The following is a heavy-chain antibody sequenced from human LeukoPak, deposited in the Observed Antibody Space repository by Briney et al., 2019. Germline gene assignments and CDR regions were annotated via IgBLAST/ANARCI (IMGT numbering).Heavy chain of an antibody. CDR2: ISSSSATI. J-gene: IGHJ4*02. V-gene: IGHV3-11*01. CDR1: GFTFSDYY. D-gene: IGHD3-9*01. CDR3: AKDKEIRYFDWLRGNLDY. Sequence: PGGSLRLSCVTSGFTFSDYYMSWIRQAPGRGLEWISDISSSSATIYYADSVRGRFTISRDNSKNTLYLQMNSLRAEDTAVYYCAKDKEIRYFDWLRGNLDYWGQGTLVTVSS.